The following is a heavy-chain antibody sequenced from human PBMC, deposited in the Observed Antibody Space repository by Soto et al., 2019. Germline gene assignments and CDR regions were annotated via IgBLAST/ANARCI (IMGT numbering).Heavy chain of an antibody. J-gene: IGHJ4*02. CDR1: GFTFSSDG. CDR2: IWYDGSNK. V-gene: IGHV3-33*01. Sequence: QVQLVESGGGVVQPGRSLRLSCAASGFTFSSDGMHWVRQAPGKGLEWVAVIWYDGSNKYYADSVKGRFTISRDNSKNPLYLQMNSLRAEDTAVYYCARDHRPDYYGSGTTYYFAYWGQGTLVTVSS. D-gene: IGHD3-10*01. CDR3: ARDHRPDYYGSGTTYYFAY.